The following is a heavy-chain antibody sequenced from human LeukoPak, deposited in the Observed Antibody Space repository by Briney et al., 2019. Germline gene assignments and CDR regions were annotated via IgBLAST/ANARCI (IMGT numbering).Heavy chain of an antibody. D-gene: IGHD6-19*01. J-gene: IGHJ3*02. CDR2: IYYSENSRST. V-gene: IGHV4-59*01. Sequence: SETLSLTCSVFGGSFSSYYWSWIRQPPGKGLEWIGYIYYSENSRSTNYNPSLKSRVTMSVDTSKNQFSLRLSSVTTADTAFYYCAKYSSGWFDAFDIWGQGTMVTVSS. CDR3: AKYSSGWFDAFDI. CDR1: GGSFSSYY.